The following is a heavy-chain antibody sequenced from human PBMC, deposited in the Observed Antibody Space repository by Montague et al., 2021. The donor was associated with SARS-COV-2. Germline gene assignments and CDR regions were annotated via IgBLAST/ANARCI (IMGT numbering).Heavy chain of an antibody. CDR3: ARHTPFWSGSKHPFDY. D-gene: IGHD3-3*01. V-gene: IGHV4-39*01. CDR1: GGSISSSSYY. J-gene: IGHJ4*02. Sequence: SETLSLTCTVSGGSISSSSYYWGWIRQPPGKGLEWIGSIYYSGSTYYNPSLKSRVTISVDTSKNQFSLKLSSVTAAATAVYYCARHTPFWSGSKHPFDYWGQGTMVTVSS. CDR2: IYYSGST.